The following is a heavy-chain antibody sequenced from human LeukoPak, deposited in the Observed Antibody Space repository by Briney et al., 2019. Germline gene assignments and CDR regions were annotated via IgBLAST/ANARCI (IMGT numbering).Heavy chain of an antibody. J-gene: IGHJ6*02. CDR2: INLSGGST. CDR3: VRHNHMDV. Sequence: ASVKVSCEASGGTFSSYAISWVRQAPGQGLEWMAIINLSGGSTDYTQKFQGRVTMTRDTSTSTVYMELSSLRSEDTAVYYCVRHNHMDVWGQGTTVTVSS. CDR1: GGTFSSYA. V-gene: IGHV1-46*01.